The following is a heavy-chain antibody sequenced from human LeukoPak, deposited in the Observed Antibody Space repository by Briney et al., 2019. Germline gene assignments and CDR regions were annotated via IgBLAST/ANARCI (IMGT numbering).Heavy chain of an antibody. CDR3: ARGASSGYRIDY. CDR2: ISKDGSTT. CDR1: GFTFNNYW. V-gene: IGHV3-74*01. Sequence: QTGGSLRLSCAASGFTFNNYWMHWVRQAPGKGLVWVPRISKDGSTTNYADSVKGRFTISRDNAKNTLYLQMNSLTAEDTALYYCARGASSGYRIDYWGQGTLVTVSS. D-gene: IGHD5-18*01. J-gene: IGHJ4*02.